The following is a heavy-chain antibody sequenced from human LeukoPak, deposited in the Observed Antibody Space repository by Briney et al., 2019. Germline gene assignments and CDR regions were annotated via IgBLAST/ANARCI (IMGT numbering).Heavy chain of an antibody. V-gene: IGHV4-39*01. CDR3: ARHGRKRGSGENFDY. CDR2: IYYSGST. J-gene: IGHJ4*02. CDR1: GGSISSSSYY. D-gene: IGHD3-16*01. Sequence: PSETLSLTCTVSGGSISSSSYYWGWIRQPPGRGLEWFGSIYYSGSTYYNPSLKSRVTISVVTSKNQFSLKLSSVTAADTAVYYCARHGRKRGSGENFDYWGQGTLVTVSS.